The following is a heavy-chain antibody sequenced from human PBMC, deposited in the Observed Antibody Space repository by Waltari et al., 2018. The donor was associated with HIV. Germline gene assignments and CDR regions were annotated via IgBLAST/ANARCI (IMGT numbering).Heavy chain of an antibody. CDR2: INPKSGDI. CDR3: AGDRDGSSSSDLDC. J-gene: IGHJ4*02. Sequence: QVQLVQSGAEVKKPGASVKVSCRASGYTFSGYYIHWVRQAPGEGLQWVGRINPKSGDIDYAQKVKGRITLTSATAISTAAMDRKRLLSDDTAVYYGAGDRDGSSSSDLDCWGQGTLVIVSS. V-gene: IGHV1-2*06. CDR1: GYTFSGYY. D-gene: IGHD6-6*01.